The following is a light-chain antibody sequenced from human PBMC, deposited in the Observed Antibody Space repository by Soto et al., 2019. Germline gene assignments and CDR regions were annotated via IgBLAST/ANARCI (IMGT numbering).Light chain of an antibody. CDR1: NSDVGRFDL. CDR3: CAYTGSQTAV. Sequence: QSALTQPASVSGSPGQSITISCTGTNSDVGRFDLVSWYQQYPGKAPKLMIFAGTKRPSGVSNRFSGSKSGNTASLKISGLQAEDEADYYCCAYTGSQTAVFGGGTKLTVL. CDR2: AGT. J-gene: IGLJ2*01. V-gene: IGLV2-23*01.